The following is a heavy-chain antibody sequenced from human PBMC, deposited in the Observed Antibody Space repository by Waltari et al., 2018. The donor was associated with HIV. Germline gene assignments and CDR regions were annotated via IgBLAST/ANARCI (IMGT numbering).Heavy chain of an antibody. J-gene: IGHJ4*02. CDR3: ARDSGSFPL. CDR2: IEQDGSEK. D-gene: IGHD1-26*01. Sequence: EVQLVESGGGLVQPGGSLRIPCAASGFTFSSYWVNWVRQAPGKGLGWVANIEQDGSEKYYVDSVKGRFTISRDNAKNSLYLQMNSLRAEDTAVYYCARDSGSFPLWGQGTLVTVSS. V-gene: IGHV3-7*01. CDR1: GFTFSSYW.